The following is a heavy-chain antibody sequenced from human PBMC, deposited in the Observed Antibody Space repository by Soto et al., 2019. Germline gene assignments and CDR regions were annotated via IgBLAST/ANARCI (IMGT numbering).Heavy chain of an antibody. CDR3: ARDGDVNTGFGKDY. CDR2: IWHDGGNK. Sequence: PGGSLRLSCAASGFTFSSCGMHWVRQAPGKGLEWVAFIWHDGGNKFYAESVKGRFTISRDNSKNTLYLQMTSLSAEDTAMYYCARDGDVNTGFGKDYWGQGTLVTVSS. D-gene: IGHD3-16*01. J-gene: IGHJ4*02. V-gene: IGHV3-33*01. CDR1: GFTFSSCG.